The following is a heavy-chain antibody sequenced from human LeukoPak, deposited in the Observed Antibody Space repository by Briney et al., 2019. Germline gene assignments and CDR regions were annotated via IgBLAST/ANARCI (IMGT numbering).Heavy chain of an antibody. V-gene: IGHV1-2*06. D-gene: IGHD3-10*01. CDR1: GYTFTGYY. Sequence: GASVKVSCKASGYTFTGYYMHWVRQAPGQGLEWIGRINPNSGGTNYAQKFQGRVTMTRDTSISTAYMELSRLRSDDTAVYYCAFTMVRGVNAPYYGMDVWGQGTTVTVSS. CDR2: INPNSGGT. CDR3: AFTMVRGVNAPYYGMDV. J-gene: IGHJ6*02.